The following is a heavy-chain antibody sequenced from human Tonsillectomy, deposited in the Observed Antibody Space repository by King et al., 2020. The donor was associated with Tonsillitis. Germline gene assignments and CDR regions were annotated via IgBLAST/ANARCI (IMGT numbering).Heavy chain of an antibody. D-gene: IGHD3-22*01. CDR3: ARNGYFYHSSGFYYIDYFDS. CDR1: GFTFSTSA. V-gene: IGHV3-23*04. CDR2: ISGRGDSS. J-gene: IGHJ4*02. Sequence: DVQLVESGGGLVQPGGSLRLSCAASGFTFSTSAMSWVRQAPGKGLEWVSAISGRGDSSYYADSVKGRFTISRDISKNTLYLQMNSLRAYDTAVYYCARNGYFYHSSGFYYIDYFDSWGQGTLLTVSS.